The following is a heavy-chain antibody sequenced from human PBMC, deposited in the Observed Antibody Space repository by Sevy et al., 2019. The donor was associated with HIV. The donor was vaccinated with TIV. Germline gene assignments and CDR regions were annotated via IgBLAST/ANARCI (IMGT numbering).Heavy chain of an antibody. CDR1: GGSISSSSYY. J-gene: IGHJ5*02. V-gene: IGHV4-39*01. Sequence: SETLSLTCTVSGGSISSSSYYWGWIRQPPGKGLEWIGSIYYSGSTYYNPSLKSRVTISVDTSKNQFSLKLSSVTAADTAVYYSARHIGGSGSPEVFNWFDPWGQGTLVTVSS. CDR2: IYYSGST. D-gene: IGHD3-10*01. CDR3: ARHIGGSGSPEVFNWFDP.